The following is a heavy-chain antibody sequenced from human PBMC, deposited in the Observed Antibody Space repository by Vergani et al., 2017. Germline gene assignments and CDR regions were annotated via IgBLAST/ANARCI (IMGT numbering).Heavy chain of an antibody. CDR3: AKEGGGYCSGGTCYPDY. J-gene: IGHJ4*02. D-gene: IGHD2-15*01. CDR1: GFTFNSYG. Sequence: QVQLVESGGGVVQPGRSLRLSCAASGFTFNSYGMHWVRQAPGKGLEWVASIRSDESRRYYGDSMEGPFTISRDNSKNTLYLQMKSLRPEDTAVYYCAKEGGGYCSGGTCYPDYWGQGTLVIVSS. V-gene: IGHV3-30*02. CDR2: IRSDESRR.